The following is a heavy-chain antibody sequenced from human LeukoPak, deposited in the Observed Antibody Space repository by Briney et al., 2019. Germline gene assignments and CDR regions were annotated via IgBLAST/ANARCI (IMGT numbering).Heavy chain of an antibody. CDR2: ISGSGGST. J-gene: IGHJ3*02. CDR3: AKDYGSGSYYRGDAFDI. V-gene: IGHV3-23*01. Sequence: PGGSLRLSCAASGFTFSSYAMSWVRQAPGKGLEWVSAISGSGGSTYYADSVKGRFTISRDNAKNSLYLQMNSLRAEDTALYYCAKDYGSGSYYRGDAFDIWGQGTMVTVSS. CDR1: GFTFSSYA. D-gene: IGHD3-10*01.